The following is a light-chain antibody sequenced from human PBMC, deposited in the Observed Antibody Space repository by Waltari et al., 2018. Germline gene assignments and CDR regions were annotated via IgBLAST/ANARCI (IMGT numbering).Light chain of an antibody. CDR2: DVS. J-gene: IGLJ2*01. CDR3: ASHTDIRPMI. Sequence: QSALTQPASISGSPGQSITISCPGTSRDVGAYDFVSWYQQHPGKAPKLMIYDVSKWPSGVSNRFSGSKSGNTASLTISGLQTEDEAVYYCASHTDIRPMIFGGGTKLTVL. CDR1: SRDVGAYDF. V-gene: IGLV2-14*03.